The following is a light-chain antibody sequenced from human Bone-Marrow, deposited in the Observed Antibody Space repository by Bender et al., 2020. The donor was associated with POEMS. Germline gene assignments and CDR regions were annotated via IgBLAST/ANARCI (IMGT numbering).Light chain of an antibody. CDR3: SSYGSGDSVV. CDR1: SSDVGGRNL. J-gene: IGLJ2*01. V-gene: IGLV2-23*01. CDR2: EGT. Sequence: QSALTQPRSVSGSPGQSVTISCTGPSSDVGGRNLVSWYQQYPGKAPKLMIYEGTERPSGVSNRFSGSQSGNTASLTISGLQAEDEADYYCSSYGSGDSVVFGGGTKLTVL.